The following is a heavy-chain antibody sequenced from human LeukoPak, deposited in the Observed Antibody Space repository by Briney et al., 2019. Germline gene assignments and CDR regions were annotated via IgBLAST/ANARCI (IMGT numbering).Heavy chain of an antibody. D-gene: IGHD1-26*01. V-gene: IGHV3-20*04. CDR3: ARDTSGTIDY. Sequence: GGSLRLSCAASGFTFDDYGMSWVRHAPGKGLEWVTGINWNGGSTGYADSVKGRFTISRDNAKNSLYLQMNSLRVEETALYYCARDTSGTIDYWGQGTLVTVSS. CDR1: GFTFDDYG. CDR2: INWNGGST. J-gene: IGHJ4*02.